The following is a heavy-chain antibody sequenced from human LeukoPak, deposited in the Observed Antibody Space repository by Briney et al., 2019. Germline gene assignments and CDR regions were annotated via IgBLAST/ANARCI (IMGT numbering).Heavy chain of an antibody. D-gene: IGHD4-23*01. CDR2: MSYDGTNK. V-gene: IGHV3-30-3*01. CDR1: GFTVTGYS. J-gene: IGHJ4*02. Sequence: GRSLRLSCVVSGFTVTGYSMHWVRQAPGKGLEWVAVMSYDGTNKYYADSVKGRFTISRDNSKNTLYLPMNNLRAQDTAVYYCARGPPRRWSWGQGTLVTVSS. CDR3: ARGPPRRWS.